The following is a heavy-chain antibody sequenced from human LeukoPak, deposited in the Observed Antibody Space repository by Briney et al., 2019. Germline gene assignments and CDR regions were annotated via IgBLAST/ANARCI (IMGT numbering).Heavy chain of an antibody. D-gene: IGHD4/OR15-4a*01. Sequence: KPGGSLRLSCAASEFTFSDYYMTWIREAPGKGLEWISSISASGSMTFYADSVKDRFTISRDNAKNSLHLQVNSLRAEDTAVYFCARHMVLSPCDYWGQGTLVNVAS. J-gene: IGHJ4*02. CDR1: EFTFSDYY. V-gene: IGHV3-11*01. CDR2: ISASGSMT. CDR3: ARHMVLSPCDY.